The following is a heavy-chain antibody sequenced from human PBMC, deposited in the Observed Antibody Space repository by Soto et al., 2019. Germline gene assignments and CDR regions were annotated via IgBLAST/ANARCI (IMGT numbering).Heavy chain of an antibody. V-gene: IGHV3-23*01. CDR3: AKDAVWSWLVDEYYFDY. J-gene: IGHJ4*02. Sequence: GGSLRLSCAASGFTFSSYAMSWVRQAPGKGLEWVSAISGSGGSTYYADSVKGRFTISRDNSKNTLYLQMNSLRAEDTAVYYCAKDAVWSWLVDEYYFDYWGQGTLVTVSS. D-gene: IGHD6-19*01. CDR1: GFTFSSYA. CDR2: ISGSGGST.